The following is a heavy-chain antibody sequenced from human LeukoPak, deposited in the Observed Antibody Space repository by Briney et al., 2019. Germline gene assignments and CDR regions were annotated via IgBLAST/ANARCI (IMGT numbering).Heavy chain of an antibody. CDR3: ATGYYEPFER. V-gene: IGHV4-59*01. CDR1: GDSISGYY. J-gene: IGHJ4*02. Sequence: SETLSLTCTVSGDSISGYYWNWIRQPPGKGPEWIGCISDTGTTKYNPAFKSRVTVSVDPSKNQFSLKLTSVTAANTAVYFCATGYYEPFERWGQRSVVGVSS. CDR2: ISDTGTT. D-gene: IGHD3-22*01.